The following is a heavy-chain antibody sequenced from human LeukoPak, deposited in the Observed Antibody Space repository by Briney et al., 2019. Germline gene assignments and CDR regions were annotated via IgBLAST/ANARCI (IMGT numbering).Heavy chain of an antibody. CDR3: ASDAIPGIAAAGTFDY. CDR2: ISYDGSNK. D-gene: IGHD6-13*01. V-gene: IGHV3-30-3*01. CDR1: GFTFSSYA. Sequence: RRSLRLSCAASGFTFSSYAMHWVRQAPGKGLEWVAVISYDGSNKYYADSVKGRFTISRDNSKNTLYLQMNSLRAEGTAVYYCASDAIPGIAAAGTFDYWGQGTLVTVSS. J-gene: IGHJ4*02.